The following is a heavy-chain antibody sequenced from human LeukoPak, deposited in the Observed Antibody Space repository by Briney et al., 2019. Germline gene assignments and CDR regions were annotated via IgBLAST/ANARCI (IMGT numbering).Heavy chain of an antibody. V-gene: IGHV4-34*01. J-gene: IGHJ4*02. D-gene: IGHD6-13*01. Sequence: SETLSLTCAVYGGSFRGYYWSWIRQPPGKGLEWIGEINHSGSTNYNPSLKSRVTISVDTSKNQFSLKLSSVTAADTAVYYCARAEGIAASSPSGYWGQGTLVTVSS. CDR1: GGSFRGYY. CDR2: INHSGST. CDR3: ARAEGIAASSPSGY.